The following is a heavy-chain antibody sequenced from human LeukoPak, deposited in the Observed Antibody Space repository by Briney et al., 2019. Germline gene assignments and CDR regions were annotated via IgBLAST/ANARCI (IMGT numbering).Heavy chain of an antibody. CDR2: INHNGNVN. V-gene: IGHV3-7*03. CDR3: ARNWNYAMDV. Sequence: PGGSLRLSCAASGFTFSSYWMNWARQAPGKGLEWVASINHNGNVNYYVDSVKGRFTISRENAKNSLYLQMNSLRVEDTAVYYCARNWNYAMDVWGQGTTVTVSS. CDR1: GFTFSSYW. D-gene: IGHD1-1*01. J-gene: IGHJ6*02.